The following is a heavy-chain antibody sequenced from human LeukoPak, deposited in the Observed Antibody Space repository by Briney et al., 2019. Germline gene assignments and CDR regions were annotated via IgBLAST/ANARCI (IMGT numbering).Heavy chain of an antibody. Sequence: SVKVSCKASGGTFSCYAISWVRQAPGQGLEWMGGIIPIFGTANYAQKFQGRVTITADESTSTAYMELSSLRSEDTAVYYCARDFDSNGWFDPWGQGTLVTVSS. CDR2: IIPIFGTA. V-gene: IGHV1-69*13. CDR1: GGTFSCYA. J-gene: IGHJ5*02. CDR3: ARDFDSNGWFDP. D-gene: IGHD4-11*01.